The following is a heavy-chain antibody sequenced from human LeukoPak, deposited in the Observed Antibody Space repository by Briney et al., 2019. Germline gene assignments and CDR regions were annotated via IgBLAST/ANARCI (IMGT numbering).Heavy chain of an antibody. CDR2: ISSSSSYI. J-gene: IGHJ4*02. CDR1: GFTFSSYS. D-gene: IGHD1-26*01. V-gene: IGHV3-21*01. CDR3: ARLGIVGANGDY. Sequence: GGSLRLSCAASGFTFSSYSMNWVRQAPGKGLEWVSSISSSSSYIYYADSVKGRFTISRDNAKNSLYLQMNSLRAEDTAVYYCARLGIVGANGDYWGQGTLVTVSS.